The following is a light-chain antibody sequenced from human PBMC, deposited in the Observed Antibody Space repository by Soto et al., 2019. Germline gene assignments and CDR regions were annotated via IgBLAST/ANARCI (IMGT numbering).Light chain of an antibody. CDR3: QQYGTFPFS. CDR1: QVVSSSY. V-gene: IGKV3-20*01. J-gene: IGKJ2*01. Sequence: EIVLTQSPGTLSLSPGESATLSCRANQVVSSSYLAWYQQKPGQAPRLLIYHASDRATGVPVRFSGSGSGTAFALTITRLEPEDFALFYCQQYGTFPFSFGQGTKLEIK. CDR2: HAS.